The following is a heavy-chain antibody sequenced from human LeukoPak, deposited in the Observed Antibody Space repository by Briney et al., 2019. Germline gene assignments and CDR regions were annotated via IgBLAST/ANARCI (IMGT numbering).Heavy chain of an antibody. CDR1: GGSISSYY. J-gene: IGHJ6*03. V-gene: IGHV4-59*01. D-gene: IGHD3-3*01. CDR3: ARGANDGDCWSGYYYYYMDV. Sequence: SETLSLTCTVSGGSISSYYWSWIRQPPGKGLEWIGYIYYSGSTNYNPSLKSRVTISVDTSKNQFSLKLSSVTAADTAVYYCARGANDGDCWSGYYYYYMDVWGKGTTVTVSS. CDR2: IYYSGST.